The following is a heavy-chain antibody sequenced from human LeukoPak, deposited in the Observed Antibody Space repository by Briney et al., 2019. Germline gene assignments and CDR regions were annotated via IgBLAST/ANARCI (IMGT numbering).Heavy chain of an antibody. CDR3: AKKLPGASYYFDF. Sequence: GGSLRLSCAASGFTFSSYSMNWVRQAPGKGLEWVSSISSSSSYIYYADSVKGRFTISRDNAKNSLYLQMNSLRAEDTAVYFCAKKLPGASYYFDFWGQGTLVTVSS. J-gene: IGHJ4*02. CDR2: ISSSSSYI. D-gene: IGHD7-27*01. CDR1: GFTFSSYS. V-gene: IGHV3-21*01.